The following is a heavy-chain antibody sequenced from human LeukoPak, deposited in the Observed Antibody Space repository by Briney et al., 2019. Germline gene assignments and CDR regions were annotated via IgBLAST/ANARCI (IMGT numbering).Heavy chain of an antibody. CDR2: IKSKTDGGTT. D-gene: IGHD1-26*01. Sequence: PGGSLRLSCAASGFTFSNTWMSWVRQAPGKGLEWVGRIKSKTDGGTTDYAAPVKGRFTISRDDSKNTLYLQMNSLKTEDTAVYYCATDLGSGSLFDYWGQGTLVTVSS. CDR3: ATDLGSGSLFDY. J-gene: IGHJ4*02. V-gene: IGHV3-15*01. CDR1: GFTFSNTW.